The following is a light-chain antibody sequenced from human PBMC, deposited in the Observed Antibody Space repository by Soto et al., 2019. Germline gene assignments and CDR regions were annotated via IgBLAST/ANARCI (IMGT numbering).Light chain of an antibody. CDR3: QSYDSSLSGSEV. J-gene: IGLJ1*01. V-gene: IGLV1-40*01. CDR2: GNS. Sequence: QSVLTQPPSVSGAPGQRVTISCTGSSSNIGAGYDVHWYQQLPGTAPKLLMYGNSNRPSGVPDRFSGSKSGTSASLAITGLQAEDAADYYCQSYDSSLSGSEVFGTGTKLTVL. CDR1: SSNIGAGYD.